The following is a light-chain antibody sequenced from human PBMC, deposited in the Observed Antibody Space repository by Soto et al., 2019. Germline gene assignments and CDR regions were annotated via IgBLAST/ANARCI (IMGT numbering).Light chain of an antibody. CDR3: QQYYSTPPLT. CDR1: QSVLYSSNNKNY. CDR2: WAS. V-gene: IGKV4-1*01. Sequence: DIVMTQSPDSLAVSLGERATINCKSSQSVLYSSNNKNYLAWYQQKPGQPPKLLIYWASTRESGVPDRFSGSGCGSDFTLAISSLQAEDVAVYYCQQYYSTPPLTFGGGTNVEIK. J-gene: IGKJ4*01.